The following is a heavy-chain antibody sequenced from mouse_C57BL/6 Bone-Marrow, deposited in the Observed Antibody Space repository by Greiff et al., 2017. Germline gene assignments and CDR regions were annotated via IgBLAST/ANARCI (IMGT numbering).Heavy chain of an antibody. V-gene: IGHV1-26*01. Sequence: VQLQQSGPELVKPGASVKISCKASGYTFTDYYMNWVKQSHGKSLEWIGDINPNNGGTSYNQKFKGKATLTVDKSSSTAYMELRSLTSEDSAVYYCANYDEYYYAMDYWGQGTSVTVSS. J-gene: IGHJ4*01. D-gene: IGHD2-4*01. CDR3: ANYDEYYYAMDY. CDR2: INPNNGGT. CDR1: GYTFTDYY.